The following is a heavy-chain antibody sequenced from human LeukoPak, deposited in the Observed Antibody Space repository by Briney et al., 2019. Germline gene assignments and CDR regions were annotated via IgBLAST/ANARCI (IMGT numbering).Heavy chain of an antibody. V-gene: IGHV4-39*02. J-gene: IGHJ4*02. Sequence: SETLSLTCTVSGGSISSSSYYWGWIRQPPGKGLEWIGSIYYSGSTYYNPSLKSRVTISVDTSKNQFSLKLSSVTAADTAVYYCARDRRQLRLFDYWGQGTLVTVSS. CDR2: IYYSGST. CDR3: ARDRRQLRLFDY. D-gene: IGHD4-17*01. CDR1: GGSISSSSYY.